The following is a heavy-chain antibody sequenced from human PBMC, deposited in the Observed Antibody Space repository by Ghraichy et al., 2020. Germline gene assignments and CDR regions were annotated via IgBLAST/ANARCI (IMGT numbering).Heavy chain of an antibody. CDR1: GYTFSDYY. CDR2: INPKSGDT. J-gene: IGHJ4*02. D-gene: IGHD3-9*01. V-gene: IGHV1-2*02. CDR3: ARERVKPTYYFDSSASDH. Sequence: ASVKVSCKASGYTFSDYYIHWVRQAPGQGLEWMGWINPKSGDTNYAQTFQGRVTMTTKKSIGTAYMELRRLRFGDTAVYYCARERVKPTYYFDSSASDHWGQGTLVTVS.